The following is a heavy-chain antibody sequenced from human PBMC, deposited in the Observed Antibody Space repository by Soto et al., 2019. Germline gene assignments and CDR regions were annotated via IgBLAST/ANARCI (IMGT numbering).Heavy chain of an antibody. Sequence: QVQLVESGGGVVQPGRSLRLSCAASGFTFSSYGMHWVRQAPGKGLEWVAVISYDGSVNYYPDSVRGRFTISRDNPKNTLFLQMNSLRPEDTAVYYCAKENSVGYDYYYAMDVWGQGTTVTVSS. V-gene: IGHV3-30*18. CDR3: AKENSVGYDYYYAMDV. CDR1: GFTFSSYG. D-gene: IGHD5-12*01. J-gene: IGHJ6*02. CDR2: ISYDGSVN.